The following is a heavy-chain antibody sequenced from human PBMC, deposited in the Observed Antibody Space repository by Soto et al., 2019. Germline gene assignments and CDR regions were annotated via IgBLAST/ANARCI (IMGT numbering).Heavy chain of an antibody. Sequence: SVKVSCKASGFTFTSSAVQWVRQARGQRLEWIGWIVVGSGDTNSAQKFQERVTITRDMSTSTAYIELSSLRSEDTAVYYCAATIIAAVGTGYYYGMDVWGQGTTVTV. D-gene: IGHD6-13*01. CDR1: GFTFTSSA. J-gene: IGHJ6*02. CDR2: IVVGSGDT. CDR3: AATIIAAVGTGYYYGMDV. V-gene: IGHV1-58*01.